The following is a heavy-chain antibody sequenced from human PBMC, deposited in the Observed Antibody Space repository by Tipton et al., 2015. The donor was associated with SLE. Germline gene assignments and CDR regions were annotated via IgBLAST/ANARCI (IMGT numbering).Heavy chain of an antibody. CDR2: ISSGTGTT. Sequence: SLRLSCVASGFTFGSFEMTWVRQAPGKGLEWVSYISSGTGTTFYADSVKGRFTVSRDNAKNSLFLQINSLRAEDTAVYYCAKDQTAASYAFDMWGQGTMVTVSS. J-gene: IGHJ3*02. V-gene: IGHV3-48*03. CDR3: AKDQTAASYAFDM. D-gene: IGHD6-25*01. CDR1: GFTFGSFE.